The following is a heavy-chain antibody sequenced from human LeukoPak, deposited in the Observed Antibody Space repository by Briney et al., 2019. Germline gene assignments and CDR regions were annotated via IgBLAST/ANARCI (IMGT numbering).Heavy chain of an antibody. Sequence: GGSLRLSCAASGFTFRSYAMSWVRQAPGKGLEWVSAISDSGGSTYYADSWRGRFTISRDNSKNTLYLKMNSLRAEDTAVYYCANPTFYCSTTKCPAWGQGTLVTVSS. CDR1: GFTFRSYA. J-gene: IGHJ5*02. CDR2: ISDSGGST. CDR3: ANPTFYCSTTKCPA. D-gene: IGHD2-2*01. V-gene: IGHV3-23*01.